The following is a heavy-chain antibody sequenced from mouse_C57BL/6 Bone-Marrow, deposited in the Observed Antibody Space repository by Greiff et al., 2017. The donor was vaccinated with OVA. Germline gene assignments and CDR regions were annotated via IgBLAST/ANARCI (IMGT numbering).Heavy chain of an antibody. D-gene: IGHD2-2*01. J-gene: IGHJ1*03. CDR1: GFTFSSYG. CDR2: ISSGGSYT. V-gene: IGHV5-6*01. CDR3: ARHYGYDRGRYFDV. Sequence: EVQVVESGGDLVKPGGSLKLSCAASGFTFSSYGMSWVRQTPDKRLEWVATISSGGSYTYYPDSVKGRFTISRDNAKNTLYLQMSSLKSEDTAMYYCARHYGYDRGRYFDVWGTGTTVTVSS.